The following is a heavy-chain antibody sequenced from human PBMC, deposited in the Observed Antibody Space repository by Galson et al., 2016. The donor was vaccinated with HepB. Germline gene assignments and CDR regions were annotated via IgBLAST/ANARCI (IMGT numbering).Heavy chain of an antibody. CDR1: GGSITSGGYY. J-gene: IGHJ4*02. CDR2: IHYSGKT. CDR3: ARDGGYGSGTHYLDS. V-gene: IGHV4-31*03. D-gene: IGHD3-10*01. Sequence: TLSLTCSVSGGSITSGGYYWSWIRQHSGKGLEWIGCIHYSGKTYGNPSLKSRLTISVDTSKNQFSLNLNSVTAADTALYYCARDGGYGSGTHYLDSWGQGTLVTVSS.